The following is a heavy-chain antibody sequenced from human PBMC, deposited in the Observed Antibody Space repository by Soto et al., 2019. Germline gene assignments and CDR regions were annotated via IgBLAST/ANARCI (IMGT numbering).Heavy chain of an antibody. D-gene: IGHD6-19*01. CDR1: GYTFTSYD. J-gene: IGHJ4*02. Sequence: QVQLVQSGAEVKKPGASVKVSCKASGYTFTSYDINWVRQATGQGLEWMGWVNPNNGHTGYAQKFQCRVTMTRNTSISTAYMELDSLRSEDTAIYYCAKDRRGSGQWLVQTAFDSWGQGTRVTVSS. CDR2: VNPNNGHT. CDR3: AKDRRGSGQWLVQTAFDS. V-gene: IGHV1-8*01.